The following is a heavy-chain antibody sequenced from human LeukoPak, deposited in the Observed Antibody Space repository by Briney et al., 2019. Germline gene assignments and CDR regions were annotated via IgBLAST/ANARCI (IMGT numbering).Heavy chain of an antibody. CDR3: ARVRWSSAFGY. V-gene: IGHV3-64*01. J-gene: IGHJ4*02. CDR2: ITSNGGST. D-gene: IGHD1-26*01. Sequence: GGSLRLSCAASGFSFSTYAMHWVRQAPGKGLEYVAAITSNGGSTYYASSVKGRFTISRDNSKNTLYLQMGSLRAEDMAVYYCARVRWSSAFGYWGQGTLVTVSS. CDR1: GFSFSTYA.